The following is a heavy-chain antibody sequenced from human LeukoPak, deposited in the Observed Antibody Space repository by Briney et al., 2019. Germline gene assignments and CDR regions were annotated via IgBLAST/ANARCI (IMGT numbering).Heavy chain of an antibody. J-gene: IGHJ4*02. V-gene: IGHV1-8*01. CDR2: MSPNSGDT. CDR1: GYTFTSYD. Sequence: ASVKVSCKASGYTFTSYDFNWVRQATGQRPEWMGWMSPNSGDTGYAQKFQDRVTMTRNTSISTAYMELSSLRSDDTAVYYCARDPGVMGWSPDFDYWGQGTLVTVSS. D-gene: IGHD3-16*01. CDR3: ARDPGVMGWSPDFDY.